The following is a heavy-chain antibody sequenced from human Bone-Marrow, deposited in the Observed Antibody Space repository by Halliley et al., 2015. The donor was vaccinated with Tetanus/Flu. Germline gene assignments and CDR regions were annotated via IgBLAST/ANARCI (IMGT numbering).Heavy chain of an antibody. CDR2: IFYSGPS. Sequence: PVNGLGRLGCIFYSGPSHQNPSLKGRVPISLVLSKKQFSLTLSSVTAADTAVYFCARFWSGFDFWGQGALVTFSS. V-gene: IGHV4-59*01. J-gene: IGHJ4*02. CDR3: ARFWSGFDF. D-gene: IGHD3-3*01.